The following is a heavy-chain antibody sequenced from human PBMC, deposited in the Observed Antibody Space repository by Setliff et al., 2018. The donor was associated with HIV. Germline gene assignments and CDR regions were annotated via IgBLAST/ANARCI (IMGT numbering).Heavy chain of an antibody. D-gene: IGHD6-13*01. V-gene: IGHV3-33*01. J-gene: IGHJ4*02. CDR3: ARYSSSWHTFDY. CDR1: GFTFSNYG. Sequence: QPGGSLRLSCAPSGFTFSNYGMHWVRQAPGKGLEWVAVIWYDGSNQNYADSVKGRLTISRDNSNNTMYLQMNSLTPEDTAVYYCARYSSSWHTFDYWGQGTLVTVSS. CDR2: IWYDGSNQ.